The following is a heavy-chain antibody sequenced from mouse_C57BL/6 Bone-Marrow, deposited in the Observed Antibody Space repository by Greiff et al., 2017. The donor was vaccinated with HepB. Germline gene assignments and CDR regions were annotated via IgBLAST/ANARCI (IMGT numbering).Heavy chain of an antibody. CDR3: ARPNYASRFAY. Sequence: EVKLIESGGGLVQPGGSLKLSCAASGFTFSDYYMCWVRQTPEKRLEWVADISNGGGYTYYPDTVKGRVTISRDNAKNTAYLQMSRLTSEDTAMYYCARPNYASRFAYWGQGTTLTVSS. CDR1: GFTFSDYY. V-gene: IGHV5-12*01. CDR2: ISNGGGYT. J-gene: IGHJ2*01. D-gene: IGHD2-1*01.